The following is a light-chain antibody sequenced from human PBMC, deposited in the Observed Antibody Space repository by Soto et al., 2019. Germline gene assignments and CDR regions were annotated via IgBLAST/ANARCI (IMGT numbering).Light chain of an antibody. CDR3: SSYAGSNKVV. CDR1: SSDVGGYDY. Sequence: QSALTQPPSASGSPGQSVTISCTGTSSDVGGYDYVSWYQHHPGKAPKLMIYEVSKRPSGVPDRFSGSKSGNTASLTVSGLQAEDESDYYCSSYAGSNKVVFGGGTKVTVL. J-gene: IGLJ2*01. V-gene: IGLV2-8*01. CDR2: EVS.